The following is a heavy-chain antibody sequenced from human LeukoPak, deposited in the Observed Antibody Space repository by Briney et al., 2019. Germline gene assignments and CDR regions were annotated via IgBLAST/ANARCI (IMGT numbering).Heavy chain of an antibody. CDR1: GGSISSYY. V-gene: IGHV4-4*07. CDR3: ARDLLQYDSSGYFDY. D-gene: IGHD3-22*01. CDR2: IYTSGST. J-gene: IGHJ4*02. Sequence: SETLSLTCTVSGGSISSYYWSWIRQPAGKGLEWIGRIYTSGSTNYNPSLKSRVTMSVDTSKNPFSLKLSSVTAADTAVYYCARDLLQYDSSGYFDYWGQGTLVTVSS.